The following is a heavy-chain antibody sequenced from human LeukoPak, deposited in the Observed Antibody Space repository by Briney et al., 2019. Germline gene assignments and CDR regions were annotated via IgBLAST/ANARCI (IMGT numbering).Heavy chain of an antibody. CDR1: GGTFSSYA. CDR2: IIPIFDTA. J-gene: IGHJ4*02. D-gene: IGHD3-22*01. CDR3: ASDSSGYYYASYYFDY. V-gene: IGHV1-69*13. Sequence: ASVKVSCKASGGTFSSYAISWVRQAPGQGLEWMGGIIPIFDTANYAQKFQGRVTITADESTSTAYMELSSLRSEDTAVYYCASDSSGYYYASYYFDYWGQGTLVTVSS.